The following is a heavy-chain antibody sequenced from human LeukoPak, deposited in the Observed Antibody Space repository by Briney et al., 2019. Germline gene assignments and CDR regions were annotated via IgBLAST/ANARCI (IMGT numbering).Heavy chain of an antibody. CDR1: DYTLLTYG. D-gene: IGHD2-2*01. Sequence: ASVKVSCKASDYTLLTYGITWVRQAPGQGLEWMAWISTYNGNTHYAQKLQGRVTMTTDTSTRTAYMELRSLTSNDTGIYYCARPAKGAYYYYYMDVWGRGTTVTVSS. V-gene: IGHV1-18*01. CDR2: ISTYNGNT. J-gene: IGHJ6*03. CDR3: ARPAKGAYYYYYMDV.